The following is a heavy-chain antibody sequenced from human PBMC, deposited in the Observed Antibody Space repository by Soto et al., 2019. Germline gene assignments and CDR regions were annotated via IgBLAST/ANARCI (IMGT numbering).Heavy chain of an antibody. J-gene: IGHJ4*02. CDR1: GYTFTSYA. D-gene: IGHD2-21*02. V-gene: IGHV1-3*01. CDR3: ARSIVEVTAADY. Sequence: QVQLVQSGAEVKKPGASVKVSCKASGYTFTSYAMHWVRQAPGQRLEWMGWINAGNGNTKYSQKFQGRVTITRDTSARTAYMELSSLRSEDTAVYYCARSIVEVTAADYWGQGTLVTVSS. CDR2: INAGNGNT.